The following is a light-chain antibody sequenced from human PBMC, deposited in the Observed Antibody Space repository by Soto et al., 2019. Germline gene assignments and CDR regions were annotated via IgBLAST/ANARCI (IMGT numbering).Light chain of an antibody. Sequence: QSVLTQPPSVSGAPGQRVTISCTGSNSDIGATDDVHWYQQLPGTAPRLLIYGTSHRPSGVPDRFSGSKSGTSASLAVTGLQAEDEGYYYCQSLDRTLSAWVFGGGTKLTVL. CDR2: GTS. CDR1: NSDIGATDD. J-gene: IGLJ3*02. V-gene: IGLV1-40*01. CDR3: QSLDRTLSAWV.